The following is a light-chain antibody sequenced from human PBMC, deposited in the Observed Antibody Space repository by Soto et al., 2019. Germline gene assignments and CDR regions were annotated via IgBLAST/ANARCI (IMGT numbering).Light chain of an antibody. J-gene: IGKJ1*01. CDR2: DAS. Sequence: EVVLTQSPDTLSLSPGERATLSCRASQSVSSFLAWYQQKPGQAPRLLIYDASNRATGIPARFSGSGSGTDFTLTISSLEPEDFAVYYCQQYGSSPRTFGQGTKVEIK. CDR1: QSVSSF. V-gene: IGKV3-11*01. CDR3: QQYGSSPRT.